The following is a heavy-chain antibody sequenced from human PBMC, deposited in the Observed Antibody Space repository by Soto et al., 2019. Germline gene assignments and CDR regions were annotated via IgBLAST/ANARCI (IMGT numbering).Heavy chain of an antibody. CDR3: ARLPSGSNWYIRPFDP. CDR1: GDSFTSYW. Sequence: PGESLKISCQGSGDSFTSYWITWVRQMPGKGLEWMGRIDLSDSYTHYSPSFQGHVTISVDKSISTAYLRWNSLTASDTAMYYCARLPSGSNWYIRPFDPWGQGTLVTVSS. D-gene: IGHD6-13*01. CDR2: IDLSDSYT. J-gene: IGHJ5*02. V-gene: IGHV5-10-1*01.